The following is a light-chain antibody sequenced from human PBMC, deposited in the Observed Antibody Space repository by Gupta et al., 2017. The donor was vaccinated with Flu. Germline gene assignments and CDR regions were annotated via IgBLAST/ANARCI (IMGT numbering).Light chain of an antibody. CDR3: SSYGGYNNVI. CDR2: EVN. CDR1: SSDVGGSKY. J-gene: IGLJ2*01. Sequence: QSALTQPPSASGSPGQSVTISCTGTSSDVGGSKYVSWYQQHPPKAPKLLIYEVNKRPSGVPDRFSGSKSGNTASLTVSGLQADDEADYYCSSYGGYNNVIFGGGTKVTVL. V-gene: IGLV2-8*01.